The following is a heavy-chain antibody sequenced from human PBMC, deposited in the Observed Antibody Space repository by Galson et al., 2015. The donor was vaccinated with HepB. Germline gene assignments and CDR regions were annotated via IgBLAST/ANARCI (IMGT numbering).Heavy chain of an antibody. CDR3: AKRHLDPMSGYDKHFDY. Sequence: SLRLSCAASGFTFSSYAMSWVRQAPGKGLEWVSAISGSGGSTYYADSVKGRFTISRDNSKNTLYLQMNSLRAEDTAVYYCAKRHLDPMSGYDKHFDYWGQGTLITVSS. V-gene: IGHV3-23*01. CDR1: GFTFSSYA. D-gene: IGHD5-12*01. CDR2: ISGSGGST. J-gene: IGHJ4*02.